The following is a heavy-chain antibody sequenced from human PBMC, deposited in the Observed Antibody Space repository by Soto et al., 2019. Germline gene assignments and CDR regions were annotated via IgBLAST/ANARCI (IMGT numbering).Heavy chain of an antibody. CDR1: GFTFTSSA. CDR3: AAGGCSSTSCYAENYYYYGMDV. Sequence: ASVKVSCKASGFTFTSSAVQWVRQARGQRLEWIGWIVVGSGNTNYAQKFQERVTITRDMSTSTAYMELSSLRSEDTAVYYCAAGGCSSTSCYAENYYYYGMDVWGQGTTVTVSS. V-gene: IGHV1-58*01. J-gene: IGHJ6*02. D-gene: IGHD2-2*01. CDR2: IVVGSGNT.